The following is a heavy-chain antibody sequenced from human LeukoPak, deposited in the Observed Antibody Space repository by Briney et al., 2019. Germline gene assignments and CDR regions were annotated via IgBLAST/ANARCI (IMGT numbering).Heavy chain of an antibody. CDR2: ISGSGGST. V-gene: IGHV3-23*01. D-gene: IGHD3-16*02. CDR1: GFTFSSYA. J-gene: IGHJ6*02. CDR3: ARFSFSGYYGMDV. Sequence: GGSLRLPCAASGFTFSSYAMSWVRQAPGKGLEWVSAISGSGGSTYYADSVKGRFTISRDNSKNTLYLQMNSLRAEDTAVYYCARFSFSGYYGMDVWGQGTTVTVSS.